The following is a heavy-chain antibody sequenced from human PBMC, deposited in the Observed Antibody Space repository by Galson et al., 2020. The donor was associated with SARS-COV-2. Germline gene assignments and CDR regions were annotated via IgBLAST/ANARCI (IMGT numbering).Heavy chain of an antibody. J-gene: IGHJ5*02. CDR2: IYYSGTT. D-gene: IGHD4-17*01. CDR3: ARYYGNFVNWFDP. CDR1: GGSITTGHYY. V-gene: IGHV4-31*03. Sequence: SETLSLTCTVSGGSITTGHYYWSWIRHHPGKGLEWIGYIYYSGTTSYNPSLKSRVTISVDTSKNQFSLKLSSVTAADTAVYYCARYYGNFVNWFDPWGQGTLVTVSS.